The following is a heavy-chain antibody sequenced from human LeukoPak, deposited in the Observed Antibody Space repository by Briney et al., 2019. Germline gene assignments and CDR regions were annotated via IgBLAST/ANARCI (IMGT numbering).Heavy chain of an antibody. J-gene: IGHJ6*03. CDR1: GYTFTGYY. Sequence: ASVKVSCKASGYTFTGYYMHWVRQAPGQGLEWMGWINPNSGGTNYAQKFQGRVTMTRDTSISTAYMELSRLRSDDTAVYYCAAWVDTAMEEDYYYYMDVWGKGTTVTVSS. V-gene: IGHV1-2*02. D-gene: IGHD5-18*01. CDR3: AAWVDTAMEEDYYYYMDV. CDR2: INPNSGGT.